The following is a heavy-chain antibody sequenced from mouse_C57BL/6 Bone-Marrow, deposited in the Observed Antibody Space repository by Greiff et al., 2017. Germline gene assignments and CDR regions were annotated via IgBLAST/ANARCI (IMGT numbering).Heavy chain of an antibody. CDR1: GYTFTGYW. J-gene: IGHJ3*01. CDR3: ARRYYDYPLFAY. CDR2: ILPGSGST. V-gene: IGHV1-9*01. Sequence: QVQLQQSGAELMKPGASVKLSCKATGYTFTGYWIEWVKQRPGHGLEWIGEILPGSGSTNYNEKFKGKATFTADTSSNTAYMQLSSLTTEYSAIYYCARRYYDYPLFAYWGQGTLVTVSA. D-gene: IGHD2-4*01.